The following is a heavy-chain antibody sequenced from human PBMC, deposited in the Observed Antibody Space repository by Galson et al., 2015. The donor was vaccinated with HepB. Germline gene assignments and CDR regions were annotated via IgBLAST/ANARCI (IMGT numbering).Heavy chain of an antibody. J-gene: IGHJ6*03. CDR2: IIPIFGTA. Sequence: SVKVSCKASGGTFSSYAISWVRQAPGQGLEWMGGIIPIFGTANYAQKFQGRVTITADESTSTAYMELSSLRSEDTAVYYCARDGEDDVVVPDYYYMDVWGKGTTVTVSS. CDR1: GGTFSSYA. D-gene: IGHD2-2*01. V-gene: IGHV1-69*13. CDR3: ARDGEDDVVVPDYYYMDV.